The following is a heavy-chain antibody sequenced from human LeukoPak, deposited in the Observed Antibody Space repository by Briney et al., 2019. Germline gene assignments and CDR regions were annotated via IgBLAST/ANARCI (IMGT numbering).Heavy chain of an antibody. D-gene: IGHD5-12*01. V-gene: IGHV4-34*01. Sequence: SETLSLTCAVYGGSFSGYYGSWVRQPPGKGLEWFGEINHSGSTNYNPSPKSRVTISVDTSKNQFSLKLSSVTAADTAVYYCARDGVATRLDAFDIWGQGTMVTVSS. CDR3: ARDGVATRLDAFDI. CDR2: INHSGST. J-gene: IGHJ3*02. CDR1: GGSFSGYY.